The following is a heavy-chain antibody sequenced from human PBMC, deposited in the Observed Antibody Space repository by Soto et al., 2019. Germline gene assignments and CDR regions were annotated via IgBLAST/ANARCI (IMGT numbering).Heavy chain of an antibody. CDR3: AKEAEWSGDFEDYYGMDV. Sequence: GGSLRLSCAASGFTFSSYGMHWVRQAPGKGLEWVAVISYDGSNKYYADSVKGRFTISRDNSKNTLYLQMNSLRAEDTAVYYCAKEAEWSGDFEDYYGMDVWGQGTTVTVSS. J-gene: IGHJ6*02. CDR1: GFTFSSYG. V-gene: IGHV3-30*18. CDR2: ISYDGSNK. D-gene: IGHD3-10*01.